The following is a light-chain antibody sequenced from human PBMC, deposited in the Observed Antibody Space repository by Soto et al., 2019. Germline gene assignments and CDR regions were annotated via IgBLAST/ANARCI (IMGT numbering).Light chain of an antibody. CDR1: QSLLHSNGYNY. J-gene: IGKJ3*01. V-gene: IGKV2-28*01. CDR3: MEASQTPFT. Sequence: DIVMTQSPLSLPVTPGEPASISCRSSQSLLHSNGYNYLDWYLQKPGQSPQLLIYLGSNRASGVPYRVRGKGLGTDFSLKIRRVEGWGVGGYYCMEASQTPFTFGPGAKVDIK. CDR2: LGS.